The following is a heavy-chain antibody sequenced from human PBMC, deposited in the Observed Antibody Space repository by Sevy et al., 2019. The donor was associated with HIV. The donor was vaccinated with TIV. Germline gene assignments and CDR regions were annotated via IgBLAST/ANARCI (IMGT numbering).Heavy chain of an antibody. CDR2: ISPYNGYT. CDR3: ARIFSGTYYDGYNWFDP. Sequence: SCKTSGYTFTTYGITWVRQAPGQGLDWMGWISPYNGYTKYAQRFQGTVIMTADTSTNTVYMELRNLRFDDTAIYYCARIFSGTYYDGYNWFDPWGQGAMVTISS. CDR1: GYTFTTYG. D-gene: IGHD3-10*02. V-gene: IGHV1-18*01. J-gene: IGHJ5*02.